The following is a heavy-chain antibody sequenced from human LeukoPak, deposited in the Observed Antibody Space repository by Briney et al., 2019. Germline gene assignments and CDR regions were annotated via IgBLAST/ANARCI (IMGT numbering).Heavy chain of an antibody. J-gene: IGHJ5*02. Sequence: PSETLSLTCTVSGGSISSYYWSWIRQPAGKGLEWIGRIYTSGSTNYNLSLKSRVTISVDKSKNQFSLKLSSVTAADTAVYYCARDLGIAAAAGGFDPWGQGTLVTVSS. CDR2: IYTSGST. V-gene: IGHV4-4*07. CDR3: ARDLGIAAAAGGFDP. D-gene: IGHD6-13*01. CDR1: GGSISSYY.